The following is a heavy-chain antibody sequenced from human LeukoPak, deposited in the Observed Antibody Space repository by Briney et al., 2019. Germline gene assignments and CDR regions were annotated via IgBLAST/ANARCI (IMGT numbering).Heavy chain of an antibody. CDR3: AKGLGSGWYSDY. J-gene: IGHJ4*02. CDR2: INHSGGGT. CDR1: GFTFSSYS. Sequence: GGSLRLSCAASGFTFSSYSMNWVRQAPGKGLEWVSSINHSGGGTYYADSVEGRFTISRDNSKNTLYLQMNSLRAEDTAIYYCAKGLGSGWYSDYWGQGTLVTVSS. D-gene: IGHD6-19*01. V-gene: IGHV3-23*01.